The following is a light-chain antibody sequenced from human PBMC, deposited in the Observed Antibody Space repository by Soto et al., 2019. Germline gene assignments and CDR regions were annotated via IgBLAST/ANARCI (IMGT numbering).Light chain of an antibody. Sequence: DIQMTQSPSTLSASVGDTVTITCRASQTISRWLAWYQKKPGKAPRLLIYTASTLDSGVPSRFSASGSGTEFTLTISSLRPDDFATYYCQEYNNYWTFGQGTKVDIK. V-gene: IGKV1-5*01. CDR1: QTISRW. J-gene: IGKJ1*01. CDR3: QEYNNYWT. CDR2: TAS.